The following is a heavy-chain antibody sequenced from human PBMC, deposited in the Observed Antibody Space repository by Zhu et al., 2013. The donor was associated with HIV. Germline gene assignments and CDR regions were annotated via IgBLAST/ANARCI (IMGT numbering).Heavy chain of an antibody. D-gene: IGHD3-9*01. V-gene: IGHV1-2*02. Sequence: QVQLVQSGAEVKKPGASVKVSCKASGYTFTGYYMHWVRQAPGQGLEWMGWINPNSGGTNYAQKFQGRVTMTRDTPISTAYMELSRLRSDDTAVYYCARAGGNYNPRYYFDYWGQGTLVTVSS. CDR1: GYTFTGYY. CDR3: ARAGGNYNPRYYFDY. J-gene: IGHJ4*02. CDR2: INPNSGGT.